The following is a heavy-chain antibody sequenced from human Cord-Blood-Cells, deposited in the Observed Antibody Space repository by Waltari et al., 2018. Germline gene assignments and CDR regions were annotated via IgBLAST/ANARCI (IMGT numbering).Heavy chain of an antibody. J-gene: IGHJ4*02. CDR3: ARGVTYYDFWSGYDY. V-gene: IGHV1-3*01. Sequence: QVQLVQSGAEVKKPGASVKVSCKASGYTFTSSAMHWVRQAPGQRLEWMGWINAGNGNTKYSQKFQGRVTITRDTSASTAYMELSSLRSEDTAVYYCARGVTYYDFWSGYDYWGQGTLVTVSS. CDR2: INAGNGNT. CDR1: GYTFTSSA. D-gene: IGHD3-3*01.